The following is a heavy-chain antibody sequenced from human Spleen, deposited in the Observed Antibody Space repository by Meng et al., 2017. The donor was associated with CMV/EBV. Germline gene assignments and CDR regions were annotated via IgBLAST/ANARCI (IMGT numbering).Heavy chain of an antibody. CDR2: ISSSSSYI. J-gene: IGHJ4*02. CDR1: GFTFSSYS. CDR3: ARGSAKAWNYPDY. Sequence: GESLKISCAASGFTFSSYSMNWVRQAPGKGLEWVSSISSSSSYIYYADSVKGRFTISRDNAKNSLYLQMNSLRAEDTAVYYCARGSAKAWNYPDYWGQGTLVTVSS. D-gene: IGHD1-1*01. V-gene: IGHV3-21*01.